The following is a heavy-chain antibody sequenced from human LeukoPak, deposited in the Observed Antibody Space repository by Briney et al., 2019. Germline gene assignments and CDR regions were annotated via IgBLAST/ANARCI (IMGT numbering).Heavy chain of an antibody. CDR3: ARDAVDTANAV. J-gene: IGHJ6*02. Sequence: PGGSLRLSCAASGFTFNTYGMNWVRQAPGKGLEWVAVIWYDGSNKYYADTVKGRFTISRDNAKNTLYLQMNSLRAEDTAVYYCARDAVDTANAVWGQGTTVTVSS. CDR2: IWYDGSNK. CDR1: GFTFNTYG. D-gene: IGHD5-18*01. V-gene: IGHV3-33*01.